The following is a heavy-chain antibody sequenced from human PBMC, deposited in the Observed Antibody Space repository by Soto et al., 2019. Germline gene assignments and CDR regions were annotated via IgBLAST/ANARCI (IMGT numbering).Heavy chain of an antibody. J-gene: IGHJ6*02. CDR2: ISYDGSNK. V-gene: IGHV3-30-3*01. CDR3: AREKTYYYYYGMDV. CDR1: GFTFSSYA. Sequence: QVQLVESVGGVVQPGRSLRLSCAASGFTFSSYAMHWVRQAPGKGLEWVAVISYDGSNKYYADSVKGRFTISRDNSKNTLYLQMNSLRAEDTAVYYCAREKTYYYYYGMDVWGQGTTVTVSS.